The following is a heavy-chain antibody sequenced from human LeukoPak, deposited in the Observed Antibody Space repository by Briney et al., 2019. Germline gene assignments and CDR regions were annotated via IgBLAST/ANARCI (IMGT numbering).Heavy chain of an antibody. J-gene: IGHJ4*02. CDR1: GFTVNTYA. CDR3: AKAEEDIVVVVAATALDFDY. CDR2: ISYDGSNK. D-gene: IGHD2-15*01. V-gene: IGHV3-30*18. Sequence: GGSLRLSCAASGFTVNTYAMHWVRQAPGKGLEWVAVISYDGSNKYYADSVKGRFTISRDNSKNTLYLQMNSLRAEDTAVYYCAKAEEDIVVVVAATALDFDYWGQGTLVTVSS.